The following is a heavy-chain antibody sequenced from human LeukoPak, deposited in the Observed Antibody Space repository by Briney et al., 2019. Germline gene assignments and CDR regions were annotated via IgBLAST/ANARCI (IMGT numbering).Heavy chain of an antibody. CDR2: IRSKAYGGTT. J-gene: IGHJ4*02. CDR3: TRALGGIAARAFDY. Sequence: GGSLRPSCTASGFTFGDYAMSGFRQAPGKGLEWVGFIRSKAYGGTTEYAASVKGRFTISRDDSKSIAYLQMNSLKTEDTAVRYCTRALGGIAARAFDYWGQGTLATVSS. CDR1: GFTFGDYA. V-gene: IGHV3-49*03. D-gene: IGHD6-6*01.